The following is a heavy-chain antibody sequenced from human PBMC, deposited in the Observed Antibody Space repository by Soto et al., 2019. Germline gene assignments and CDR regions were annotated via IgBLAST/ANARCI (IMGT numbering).Heavy chain of an antibody. CDR2: IYYSGST. CDR3: AREDDGGDRDYYGLDG. Sequence: SETLSLTCTVSGGSISSSSYYWGWIRQPPGKGLEWIGSIYYSGSTYYNPSLKSRVTISVDTTKNQFSLQLTSVTAADTAVYFCAREDDGGDRDYYGLDGWGQGTTVTVSS. CDR1: GGSISSSSYY. V-gene: IGHV4-39*07. J-gene: IGHJ6*02. D-gene: IGHD2-21*02.